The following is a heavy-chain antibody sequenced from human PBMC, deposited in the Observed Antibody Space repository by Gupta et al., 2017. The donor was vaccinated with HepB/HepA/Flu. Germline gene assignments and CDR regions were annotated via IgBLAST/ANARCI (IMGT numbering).Heavy chain of an antibody. CDR1: GFVFCAFE. D-gene: IGHD3-16*01. CDR3: ARERRGGTFFDGLDV. CDR2: NSKPGNSI. J-gene: IGHJ6*02. Sequence: ELQLVVSGGGWVHPGCSLRLSCVGSGFVFCAFELPWVRQAPGKGLEWVSYNSKPGNSIYYADSVRGRFTVSRDNAKDSRYLQMNSLRVEDTAIYFCARERRGGTFFDGLDVWGQGTTATVSS. V-gene: IGHV3-48*03.